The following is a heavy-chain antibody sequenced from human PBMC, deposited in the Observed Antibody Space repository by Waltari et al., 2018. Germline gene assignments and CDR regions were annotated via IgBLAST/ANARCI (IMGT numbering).Heavy chain of an antibody. V-gene: IGHV4-59*01. J-gene: IGHJ6*03. Sequence: QVQLQESGPGLVKPSETLSLTCTVSGGSISSYYWSWIRQPPGKGLEWIGYIYYSGSTNYNPSLKSRVTISVDTSKNQFSLKLSSVTAADTAVYYCARDSPLYDSSYYYYMDVWGKGTTVTVSS. CDR1: GGSISSYY. CDR2: IYYSGST. D-gene: IGHD3-3*01. CDR3: ARDSPLYDSSYYYYMDV.